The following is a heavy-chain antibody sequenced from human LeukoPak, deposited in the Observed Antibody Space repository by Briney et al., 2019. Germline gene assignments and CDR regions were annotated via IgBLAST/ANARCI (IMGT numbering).Heavy chain of an antibody. J-gene: IGHJ4*02. CDR2: INPNSGGT. CDR1: GYXFTGYY. D-gene: IGHD6-19*01. V-gene: IGHV1-2*02. Sequence: GASVKVSCRASGYXFTGYYMHWVRQAPGQGLEWMGWINPNSGGTNYAQKFQGRVTMTRDTSISTAYMEMTRLTSDDTAVYYCVGGWSTGFDYWGQGTLVTVS. CDR3: VGGWSTGFDY.